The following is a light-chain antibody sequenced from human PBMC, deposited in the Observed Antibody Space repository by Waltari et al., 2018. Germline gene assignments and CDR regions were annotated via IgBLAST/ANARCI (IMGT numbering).Light chain of an antibody. Sequence: QTVVTQEPSFSVSPGGTVKLTCGLSSGSVSTTSYPSWYQQTPGHAPLTLSYSTNTRYSVVPDRFSGYILENKAALTITGAQADDESDYYCLLYMGSGITVFGTGTRVTVL. V-gene: IGLV8-61*01. J-gene: IGLJ1*01. CDR2: STN. CDR3: LLYMGSGITV. CDR1: SGSVSTTSY.